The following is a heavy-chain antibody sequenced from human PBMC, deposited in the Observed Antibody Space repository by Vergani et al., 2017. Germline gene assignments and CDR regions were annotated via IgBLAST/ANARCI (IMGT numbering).Heavy chain of an antibody. Sequence: QVQLQQWGAGLLKPSETLSLTCAVYGGSFSGYYWSWIRQPPGKGLEWIGEINHSGSTNYNPSLKSRVTISVDTSKNQFSLKLSSVTAADTAVYYCASLGRGYYYYGMDVWGQGTLVTVSS. CDR3: ASLGRGYYYYGMDV. CDR1: GGSFSGYY. D-gene: IGHD2-15*01. CDR2: INHSGST. J-gene: IGHJ6*02. V-gene: IGHV4-34*01.